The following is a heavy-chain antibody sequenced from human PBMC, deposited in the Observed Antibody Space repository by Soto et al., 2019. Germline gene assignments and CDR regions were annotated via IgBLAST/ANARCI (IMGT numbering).Heavy chain of an antibody. CDR2: IIPIFGTA. Sequence: GASVKISCKASGGTFSSYAISWVRQAPGQGLEWMGGIIPIFGTANYAQKFQGRVTITADESTSTAYMELSSLRSEDTAVYYCARERGDYVWGSYRSGHYVDYWGQGTLVTVSS. J-gene: IGHJ4*02. CDR1: GGTFSSYA. D-gene: IGHD3-16*02. V-gene: IGHV1-69*13. CDR3: ARERGDYVWGSYRSGHYVDY.